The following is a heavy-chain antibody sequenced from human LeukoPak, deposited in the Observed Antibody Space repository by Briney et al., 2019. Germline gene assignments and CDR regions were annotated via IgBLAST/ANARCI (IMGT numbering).Heavy chain of an antibody. J-gene: IGHJ6*02. Sequence: GKSLRLSCAASGFIFSSYAMHWVRQAPGKGLEWVAVISYDGSNKYYADSVKGRFTISRDSSKNTLYLQMNSLRAEDAAVYYCARDPQYSGSYYYYGMDVWGQGTTVTVSS. CDR1: GFIFSSYA. D-gene: IGHD1-26*01. CDR3: ARDPQYSGSYYYYGMDV. CDR2: ISYDGSNK. V-gene: IGHV3-30-3*01.